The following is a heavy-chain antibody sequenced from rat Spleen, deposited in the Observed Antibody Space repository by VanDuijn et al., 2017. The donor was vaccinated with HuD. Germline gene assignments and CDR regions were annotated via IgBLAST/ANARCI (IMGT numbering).Heavy chain of an antibody. CDR1: GFTFSDYY. D-gene: IGHD5-1*01. J-gene: IGHJ2*01. V-gene: IGHV5-20*01. CDR3: ATGGSWFAY. CDR2: ISSGGGGI. Sequence: EVQLVESDGGLVQPGRSLKLSCAASGFTFSDYYMAWVRQAPKKGLEWVAYISSGGGGIYYPDSVKGRFTISRDNAKSTLYLQMDSLRSEDTATYYCATGGSWFAYWGQGVMVTVSS.